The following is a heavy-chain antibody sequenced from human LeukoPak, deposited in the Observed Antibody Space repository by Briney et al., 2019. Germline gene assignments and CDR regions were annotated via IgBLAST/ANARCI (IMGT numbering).Heavy chain of an antibody. CDR3: ARGYCSSTFCDLDFDY. Sequence: GGSLRLSCAASGFTFRSYAMHWVRQAPGKGLEWVAIISYDGSNKYYADSVRGRFAISRDNSKNTLYLQMNSLRLEDTAVYYCARGYCSSTFCDLDFDYWGQGTLVTVSS. CDR1: GFTFRSYA. V-gene: IGHV3-30*01. D-gene: IGHD2-2*01. CDR2: ISYDGSNK. J-gene: IGHJ4*02.